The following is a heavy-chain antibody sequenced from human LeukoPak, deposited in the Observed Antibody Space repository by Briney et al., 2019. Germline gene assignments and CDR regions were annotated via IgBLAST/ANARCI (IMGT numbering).Heavy chain of an antibody. CDR3: ARGYCSSTFCDLDFDY. Sequence: GGSLRLSCAASGFTFRSYAMHWVRQAPGKGLEWVAIISYDGSNKYYADSVRGRFAISRDNSKNTLYLQMNSLRLEDTAVYYCARGYCSSTFCDLDFDYWGQGTLVTVSS. CDR1: GFTFRSYA. V-gene: IGHV3-30*01. D-gene: IGHD2-2*01. CDR2: ISYDGSNK. J-gene: IGHJ4*02.